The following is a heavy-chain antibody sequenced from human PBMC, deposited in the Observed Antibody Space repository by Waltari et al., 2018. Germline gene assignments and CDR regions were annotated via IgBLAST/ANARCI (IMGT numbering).Heavy chain of an antibody. CDR1: GYSISSGYY. Sequence: QVQLQESGPGLVKPSETLSLTCAVSGYSISSGYYWGWIRQPPGKGLEWIGSIYHSGITYDNPPLRSRVTISVDTSKNQFSLKLSSVTAADTAVYYCAGPYGDYGYYGMDVWGQGTTVTVSS. J-gene: IGHJ6*02. CDR2: IYHSGIT. CDR3: AGPYGDYGYYGMDV. V-gene: IGHV4-38-2*01. D-gene: IGHD4-17*01.